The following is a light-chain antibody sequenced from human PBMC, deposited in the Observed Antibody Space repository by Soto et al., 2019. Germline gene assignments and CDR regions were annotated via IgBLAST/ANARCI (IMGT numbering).Light chain of an antibody. J-gene: IGKJ5*01. CDR3: QEYANLIT. Sequence: EVVLTQSPATLSLSPGDGATLSCRASQRVNHYLAWYQQRPGRAPRLLIYDTSTRATDIPARFSGSGSETDFTLTISRGEPEDSALYYCQEYANLITFGQGTRLELQ. CDR2: DTS. V-gene: IGKV3-11*01. CDR1: QRVNHY.